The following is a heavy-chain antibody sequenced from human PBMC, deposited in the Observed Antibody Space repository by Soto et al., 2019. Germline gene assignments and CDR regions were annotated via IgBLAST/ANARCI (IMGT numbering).Heavy chain of an antibody. V-gene: IGHV1-69*01. Sequence: QVQLVQSGAEVKKPGSSVKVSCKASGGAFTGYAINWIRQAPGHGLEWMGGVIPMIGTANYAQKFQGRVTISADESTSTAYMELSSLGSEDTAMYFRARGRWLQRFDFWGQGTLVTVSS. CDR1: GGAFTGYA. J-gene: IGHJ4*02. D-gene: IGHD3-3*01. CDR3: ARGRWLQRFDF. CDR2: VIPMIGTA.